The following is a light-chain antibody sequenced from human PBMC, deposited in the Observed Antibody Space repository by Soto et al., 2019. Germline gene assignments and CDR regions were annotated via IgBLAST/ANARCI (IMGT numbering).Light chain of an antibody. J-gene: IGLJ2*01. V-gene: IGLV2-11*01. Sequence: QSALTQPRSVSGSPGQSVTISCTGTSSDVGNYNYVSWYQQHPGKVPKLIIYDVTERPSGVPDRFSGSKSGNTASLTISGLRAEDEADYYCCSYAGIYQLIFGGGTKLTVL. CDR3: CSYAGIYQLI. CDR2: DVT. CDR1: SSDVGNYNY.